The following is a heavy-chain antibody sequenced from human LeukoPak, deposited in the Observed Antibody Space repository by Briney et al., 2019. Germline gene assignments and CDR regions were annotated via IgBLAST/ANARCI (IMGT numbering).Heavy chain of an antibody. CDR2: ISSSSSTI. D-gene: IGHD2-2*02. CDR1: GFTFSSYS. V-gene: IGHV3-48*01. J-gene: IGHJ6*03. Sequence: PGGSLRLSCAASGFTFSSYSMNWVRQAPGKGLEWVSYISSSSSTIYYADSVKGRFTISRDNAKNSLYLQMSSLRAEDTAVYYCAKDSEDIVVVPAAIVHMDVWGKGTTVTVSS. CDR3: AKDSEDIVVVPAAIVHMDV.